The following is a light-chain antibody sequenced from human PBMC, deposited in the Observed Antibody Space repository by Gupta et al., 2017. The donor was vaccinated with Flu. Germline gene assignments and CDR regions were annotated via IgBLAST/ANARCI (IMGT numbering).Light chain of an antibody. CDR3: CSYAGTSTFYV. V-gene: IGLV2-11*01. CDR2: DVS. Sequence: QSALTQPRSLSGSPGQSGTLSCTGTSSDIGRYHFVSWFQQHPGKAPKLMIYDVSNRPSGVPDRFSGSKSGNTASLTISWLQAEDEADYYCCSYAGTSTFYVFGTGTKVTVL. J-gene: IGLJ1*01. CDR1: SSDIGRYHF.